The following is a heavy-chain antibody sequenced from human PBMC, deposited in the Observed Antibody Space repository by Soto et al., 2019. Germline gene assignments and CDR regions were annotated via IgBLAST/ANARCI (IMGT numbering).Heavy chain of an antibody. V-gene: IGHV3-48*02. Sequence: EVQLVESGGGLVQPGGSLRLSCAASGFTFSSYSMNWVRQAPGKGLEWVSYISSSSSTIYYADSVKGRFTISRDNAKKSLYLQMNSLRDEDTAVYYCARTGGVGATTAAFDYWGQGTLVTVAS. D-gene: IGHD1-26*01. CDR2: ISSSSSTI. CDR3: ARTGGVGATTAAFDY. J-gene: IGHJ4*02. CDR1: GFTFSSYS.